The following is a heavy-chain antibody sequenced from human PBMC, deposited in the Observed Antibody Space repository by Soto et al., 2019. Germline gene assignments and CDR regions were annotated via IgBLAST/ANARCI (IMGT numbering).Heavy chain of an antibody. J-gene: IGHJ6*02. V-gene: IGHV4-30-2*01. Sequence: KASETLSLTCAVSGGSISSGGYSWSWIRQPPGKGLEWIGYIYHSGSTYYNPSLKSRVTISVDRSKNQFSLKLSSVTAADTAVYYCARADLYYYDSSGSKPRRYYYYGMDVWGQGTTVTVSS. D-gene: IGHD3-22*01. CDR3: ARADLYYYDSSGSKPRRYYYYGMDV. CDR1: GGSISSGGYS. CDR2: IYHSGST.